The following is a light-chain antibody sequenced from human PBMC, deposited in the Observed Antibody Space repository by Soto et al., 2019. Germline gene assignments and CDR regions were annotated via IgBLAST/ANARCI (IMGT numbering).Light chain of an antibody. J-gene: IGKJ5*01. CDR1: QSISGS. V-gene: IGKV1-39*01. CDR3: QQGFNTPIT. Sequence: DIQMTQSLSSLSASVGDRVTITCRASQSISGSLNWYQQQPGKPPKLLIFGASRLHSGVPSRFSGGGSGTDFTLTISSLQPEDFATYYCQQGFNTPITFGQGTRLEIK. CDR2: GAS.